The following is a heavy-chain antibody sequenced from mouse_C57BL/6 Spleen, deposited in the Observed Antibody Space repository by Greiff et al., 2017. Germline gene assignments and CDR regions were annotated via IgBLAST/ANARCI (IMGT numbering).Heavy chain of an antibody. V-gene: IGHV5-4*01. J-gene: IGHJ1*03. CDR1: GFTFSSYA. Sequence: EVQLVESGGGLVKPGGSLKLSCAASGFTFSSYAMSWVRQTPEKRLEWVATISDGGSYTYYPDNVKGRFTISRDNAKNNLYLQMSHLKSEDTAMYYCARDLDYYSNSSYWYLDVWGTGTTVTVSS. CDR3: ARDLDYYSNSSYWYLDV. CDR2: ISDGGSYT. D-gene: IGHD2-5*01.